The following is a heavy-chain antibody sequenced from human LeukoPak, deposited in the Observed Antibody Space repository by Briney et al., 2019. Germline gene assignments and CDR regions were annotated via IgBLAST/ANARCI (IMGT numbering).Heavy chain of an antibody. J-gene: IGHJ5*02. CDR3: AKDLSRAVAADWFDP. Sequence: GGSLRLSCAASGFTFSNYDMSWVRQAPGKGLEWVSSISDSGGSTYYADSVKGRFTVSRDNSKDTLYLQMTNLRAADTAVYYCAKDLSRAVAADWFDPWDQGSLVTVSS. D-gene: IGHD6-19*01. V-gene: IGHV3-23*01. CDR1: GFTFSNYD. CDR2: ISDSGGST.